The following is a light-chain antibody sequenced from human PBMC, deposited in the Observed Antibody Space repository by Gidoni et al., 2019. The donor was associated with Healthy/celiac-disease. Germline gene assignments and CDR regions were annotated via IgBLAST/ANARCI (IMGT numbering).Light chain of an antibody. CDR3: QQYNNWPPST. Sequence: EIVMTQSPATLSVSPGERATLSCRASQSVSSNVAWYQQKPGQAPRLLIYGASTRATGIPARFSGSGSGTEFTLTISSLQSEDFAVYSCQQYNNWPPSTFGQGTKLEIK. J-gene: IGKJ2*01. CDR2: GAS. CDR1: QSVSSN. V-gene: IGKV3-15*01.